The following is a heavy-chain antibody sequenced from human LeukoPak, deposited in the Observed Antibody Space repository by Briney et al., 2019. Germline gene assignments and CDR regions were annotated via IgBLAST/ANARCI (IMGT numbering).Heavy chain of an antibody. D-gene: IGHD1-7*01. J-gene: IGHJ4*02. CDR3: ARDDGGDWNYDY. CDR1: GLTSSSHW. CDR2: IWYDGSNK. V-gene: IGHV3-33*08. Sequence: GGSLRLSCAASGLTSSSHWMHWVRQAPGKGLEWVAVIWYDGSNKYYADSVKGRFTISRDNSKNTLYLQMNSLRAEDTAVYFCARDDGGDWNYDYWGQGTLVTVSS.